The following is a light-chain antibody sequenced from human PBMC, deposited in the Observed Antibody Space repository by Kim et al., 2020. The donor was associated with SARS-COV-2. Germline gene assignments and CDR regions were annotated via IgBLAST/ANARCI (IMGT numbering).Light chain of an antibody. V-gene: IGLV3-21*04. CDR1: NIGSKS. Sequence: PGQTDSITCGGNNIGSKSVPWYQQKPGQAPVLVIYYDSDRPSGIPERFSGSNSGNTATLTISRVEAGDEADYYCQVWDSSSDHWVFGGGTQLTVL. CDR3: QVWDSSSDHWV. J-gene: IGLJ7*01. CDR2: YDS.